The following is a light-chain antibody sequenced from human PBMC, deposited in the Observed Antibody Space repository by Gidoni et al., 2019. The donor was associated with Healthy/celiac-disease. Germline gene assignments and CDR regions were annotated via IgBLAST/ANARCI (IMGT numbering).Light chain of an antibody. J-gene: IGKJ2*01. V-gene: IGKV1-39*01. Sequence: DNQMTQSPSSLSASVGDRVTITCRASQSISSYLNWYQQKPGQAPKLLIYAASSLQSGVPSRFSGRGSGTDFTLTISSLQPEDFATYYCQQSYSTFHFGQXTKLEIK. CDR1: QSISSY. CDR3: QQSYSTFH. CDR2: AAS.